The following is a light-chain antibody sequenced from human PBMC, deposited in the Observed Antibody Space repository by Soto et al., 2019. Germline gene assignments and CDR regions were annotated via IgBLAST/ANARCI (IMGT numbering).Light chain of an antibody. CDR1: QSVTHW. J-gene: IGKJ5*01. Sequence: GDRVTITFRASQSVTHWLAWYQQRPGKAPKLLIYDASTLERGVPSRFSGSGSGTDSTRTISGLRSEDSAIYYCQQYKGWPPITFGQGTRLE. V-gene: IGKV1-5*01. CDR2: DAS. CDR3: QQYKGWPPIT.